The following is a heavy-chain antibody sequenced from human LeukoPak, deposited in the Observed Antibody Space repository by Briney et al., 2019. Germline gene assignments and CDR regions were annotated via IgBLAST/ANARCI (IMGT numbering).Heavy chain of an antibody. Sequence: ASVKVSCKVSGYTLTELPMHWVRQAPGKGLEWMGGFDPEDGETIYAQKFQGRVTMTEDTSTDTAYMELSSLRSEDTAVYYCARDKDSITIFGVVAYYYYMDVWGKGTTVTVSS. CDR3: ARDKDSITIFGVVAYYYYMDV. CDR2: FDPEDGET. D-gene: IGHD3-3*01. V-gene: IGHV1-24*01. J-gene: IGHJ6*03. CDR1: GYTLTELP.